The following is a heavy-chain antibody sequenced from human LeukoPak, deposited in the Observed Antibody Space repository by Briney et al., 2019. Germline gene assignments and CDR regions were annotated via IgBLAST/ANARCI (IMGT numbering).Heavy chain of an antibody. CDR2: IYYSGST. V-gene: IGHV4-31*03. CDR1: GGSISSGGYY. CDR3: ASLPLSVGPLRYFDWLLYPNDAFDI. Sequence: TASETLSLTCTVSGGSISSGGYYWSWIRQHPGKGLEWIGYIYYSGSTYYNPSLKSRVTISVDTSKNQFSLKLSSVTAADTAVYYCASLPLSVGPLRYFDWLLYPNDAFDIWGQGTMVTVSS. D-gene: IGHD3-9*01. J-gene: IGHJ3*02.